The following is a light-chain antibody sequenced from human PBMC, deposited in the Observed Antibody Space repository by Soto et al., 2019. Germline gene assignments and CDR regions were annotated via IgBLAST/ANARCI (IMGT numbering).Light chain of an antibody. CDR2: DVY. Sequence: EIVLTQSPATLCLSPGERATLSCRASESDSRYLAWYQQRPGQAPRLLIYDVYTRATGIPARFSGSGSGTDFTLTISSLEPEDFAIYYCQQRSGWPPTWTFGQGTKVDIK. CDR1: ESDSRY. J-gene: IGKJ1*01. CDR3: QQRSGWPPTWT. V-gene: IGKV3-11*01.